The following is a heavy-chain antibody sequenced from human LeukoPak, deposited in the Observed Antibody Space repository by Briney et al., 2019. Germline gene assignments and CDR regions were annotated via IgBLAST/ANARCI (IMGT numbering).Heavy chain of an antibody. CDR3: ARIDFHNYYYYYMDV. Sequence: SQTLSLTCTVSGGSISSGSYYWGWIRQPAGKGLEWIGRIYTSGSTNYNPSLKSRVTISVDTSKNQFSLKLSSVTAADTAVYYCARIDFHNYYYYYMDVWGKGTTVTVSS. J-gene: IGHJ6*03. D-gene: IGHD3-3*01. CDR1: GGSISSGSYY. V-gene: IGHV4-61*02. CDR2: IYTSGST.